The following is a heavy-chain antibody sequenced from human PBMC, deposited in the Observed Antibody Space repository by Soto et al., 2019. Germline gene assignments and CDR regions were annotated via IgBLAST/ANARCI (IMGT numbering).Heavy chain of an antibody. CDR2: IRSKAYGGTT. CDR1: GFTFGDYA. V-gene: IGHV3-49*03. Sequence: GGSLRLSCTASGFTFGDYAMSWFRQAPGKGLEWVGFIRSKAYGGTTEYAASVKGRFTISRDDSKSIAYLQMNSLKTEDTAVYYCTRDRTAAQTRYYFDYWGQGTLVTVSS. J-gene: IGHJ4*02. CDR3: TRDRTAAQTRYYFDY. D-gene: IGHD6-13*01.